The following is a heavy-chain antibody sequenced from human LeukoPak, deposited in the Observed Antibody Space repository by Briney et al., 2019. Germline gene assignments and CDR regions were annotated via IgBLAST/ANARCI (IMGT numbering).Heavy chain of an antibody. CDR3: ARGYSYGYWLDY. CDR2: IKQDGSEK. D-gene: IGHD5-18*01. CDR1: GFEFDDRG. Sequence: PGGSLRLSCAASGFEFDDRGMSWVRQAPGKGLEWVANIKQDGSEKYYVDSVKGRFTISRDNAKNSLYLQMNSLRAEDTAVYYCARGYSYGYWLDYWGQGTLVTVSS. V-gene: IGHV3-7*04. J-gene: IGHJ4*02.